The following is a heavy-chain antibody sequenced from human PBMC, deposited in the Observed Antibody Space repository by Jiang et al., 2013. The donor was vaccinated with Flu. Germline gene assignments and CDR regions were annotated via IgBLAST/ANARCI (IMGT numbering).Heavy chain of an antibody. J-gene: IGHJ4*02. Sequence: GPGLVKPSETLSLTCTVSGGSISSYYCTWIRQPAGKGLEWIGRIYTSGSTNYNPSLRSRVTMSIDTSKNQFSLKLSSVTAADTAVYYCARASRADAHIDYWGPGKPWSPSPQ. V-gene: IGHV4-4*07. D-gene: IGHD6-6*01. CDR1: GGSISSYY. CDR3: ARASRADAHIDY. CDR2: IYTSGST.